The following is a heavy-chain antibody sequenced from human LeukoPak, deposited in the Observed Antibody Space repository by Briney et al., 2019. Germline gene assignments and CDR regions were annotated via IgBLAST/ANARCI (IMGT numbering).Heavy chain of an antibody. CDR3: ARATYSSGWYDY. V-gene: IGHV4-59*01. Sequence: SETLSLTCTVSGGSISSYYWSWIRQPPGKGLEWIGYIYYSGSTNYNPSLKSRVTISVDTSKNQFSLKLSSVTAADTAVYYCARATYSSGWYDYWGQGTLVTISS. CDR1: GGSISSYY. D-gene: IGHD6-19*01. CDR2: IYYSGST. J-gene: IGHJ4*02.